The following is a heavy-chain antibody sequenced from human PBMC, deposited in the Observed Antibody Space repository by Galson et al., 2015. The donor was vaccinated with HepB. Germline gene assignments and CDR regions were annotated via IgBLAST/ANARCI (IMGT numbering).Heavy chain of an antibody. J-gene: IGHJ4*02. V-gene: IGHV1-18*01. CDR1: GYTFTSYG. Sequence: SVKVSCKASGYTFTSYGISWVRQAPGQGLEWMGWTSAYNGNTNYAQKLQGRVTMTTDTSTSTAYMELRSLRSDDTAVYYCARSGFTPQQLVPPFDYWGQGTLVTVSS. D-gene: IGHD6-13*01. CDR2: TSAYNGNT. CDR3: ARSGFTPQQLVPPFDY.